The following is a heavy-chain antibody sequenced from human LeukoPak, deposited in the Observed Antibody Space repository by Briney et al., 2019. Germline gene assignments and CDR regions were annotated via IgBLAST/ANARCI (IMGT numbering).Heavy chain of an antibody. D-gene: IGHD3-22*01. V-gene: IGHV3-9*01. J-gene: IGHJ3*02. Sequence: PGRSLRLSCAASGFTFDDYAMHWVRQAPGKGLEWVSGISWNSGSIAYADSVRGRFTISRDNAKNSLYLQMNSLRPEDTALYYCAKGAYYDGIDAFDIWGQGTMVTVSS. CDR2: ISWNSGSI. CDR1: GFTFDDYA. CDR3: AKGAYYDGIDAFDI.